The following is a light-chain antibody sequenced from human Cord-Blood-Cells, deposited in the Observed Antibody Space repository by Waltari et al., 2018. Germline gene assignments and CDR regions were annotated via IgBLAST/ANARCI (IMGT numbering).Light chain of an antibody. Sequence: DTQMTQSTSSLSASVGDRFTITCRASQSISSYLNWYQQKPRKAPKLLIYAASSLQSEVPSRFSGSGSGTDFTLTISSLQPEDFATDYCQQSYSTPPYTFGQGTKLEIK. CDR3: QQSYSTPPYT. J-gene: IGKJ2*01. CDR2: AAS. V-gene: IGKV1-39*01. CDR1: QSISSY.